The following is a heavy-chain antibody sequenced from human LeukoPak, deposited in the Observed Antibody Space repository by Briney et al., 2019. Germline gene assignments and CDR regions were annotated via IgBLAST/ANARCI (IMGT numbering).Heavy chain of an antibody. Sequence: PGRSLRLSCAASLFTFSSYVMHWVRQAPGKGLEWVAVISSDGSSKYYADSVKGRFTISRDNSKNTLYVQMNSLRAEDTAVYYCARGKKIWSTLGDWGQGTLVTVSS. D-gene: IGHD3-16*01. CDR2: ISSDGSSK. CDR3: ARGKKIWSTLGD. J-gene: IGHJ4*02. CDR1: LFTFSSYV. V-gene: IGHV3-30-3*01.